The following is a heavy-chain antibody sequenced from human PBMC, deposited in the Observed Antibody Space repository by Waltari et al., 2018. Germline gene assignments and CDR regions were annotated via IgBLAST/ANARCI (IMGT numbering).Heavy chain of an antibody. J-gene: IGHJ4*02. Sequence: QVQLQESGPGLVKPSETLSLTCAVSGYSISSGYYWGWIRQPPGKGLEWIGSIYHSGRTYCNPSLKSRVTISVDTSKNQFSRKLSSVTAADTAVYYCAVVAAAGSGVDYWGQGTLVTVSS. CDR2: IYHSGRT. CDR1: GYSISSGYY. D-gene: IGHD6-13*01. CDR3: AVVAAAGSGVDY. V-gene: IGHV4-38-2*01.